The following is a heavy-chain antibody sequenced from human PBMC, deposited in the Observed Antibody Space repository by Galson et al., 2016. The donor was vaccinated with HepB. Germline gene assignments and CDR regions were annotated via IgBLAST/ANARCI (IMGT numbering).Heavy chain of an antibody. Sequence: SLRLSCAVSGFSLTHYELNWVRPAPGKGLECLSYSRYSGTIFYADSVKGRFTLSRDDADKSLHLQMNNVRVDDTAVYYCVRGTGKSLFGYKRSYYYTMEVWGRGTTVIVSS. V-gene: IGHV3-69-1*01. CDR1: GFSLTHYE. CDR2: SRYSGTI. D-gene: IGHD3-10*02. J-gene: IGHJ6*02. CDR3: VRGTGKSLFGYKRSYYYTMEV.